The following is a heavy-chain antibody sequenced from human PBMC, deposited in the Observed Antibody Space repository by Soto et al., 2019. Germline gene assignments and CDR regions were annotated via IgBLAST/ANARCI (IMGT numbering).Heavy chain of an antibody. V-gene: IGHV4-59*01. CDR1: GGSISSYY. J-gene: IGHJ4*02. CDR3: ARGPNTEDYFDY. Sequence: PSETLSLTCTVSGGSISSYYWSWIRQPPGKGLEWIGYIYYSGSTNYNPSLKSRVTISVDTSKNQFSLKLSSVTAADTAVYYCARGPNTEDYFDYWGQGTLVTVSS. CDR2: IYYSGST. D-gene: IGHD2-8*02.